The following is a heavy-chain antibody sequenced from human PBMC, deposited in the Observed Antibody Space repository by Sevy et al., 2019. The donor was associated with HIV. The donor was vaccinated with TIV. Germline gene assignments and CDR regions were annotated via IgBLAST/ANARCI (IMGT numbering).Heavy chain of an antibody. J-gene: IGHJ4*02. V-gene: IGHV1-2*02. CDR2: INPHIGGT. CDR3: ARGDSLVVPPATVDY. D-gene: IGHD2-2*01. Sequence: ASVKVSCKASGYTFTDYYIHWVRQAPGQGLEWMGWINPHIGGTNFAQKFQGRVTMTRDTSISTAYLDLSRLRSDDTAIYYCARGDSLVVPPATVDYWSQGTLVTVSS. CDR1: GYTFTDYY.